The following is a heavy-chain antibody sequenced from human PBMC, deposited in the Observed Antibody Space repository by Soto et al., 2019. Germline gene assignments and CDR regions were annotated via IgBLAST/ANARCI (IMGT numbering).Heavy chain of an antibody. V-gene: IGHV5-51*01. CDR2: IYPGDSDT. D-gene: IGHD3-22*01. CDR3: ASLWSYYDRSGYYFIDP. J-gene: IGHJ5*02. Sequence: PGESLKISCKGSGYSFTSYWIGWVRQMPGKGLEWMGIIYPGDSDTRYSPSFQGQVTISADKSISTAYLQWSSLKASDTAMYYCASLWSYYDRSGYYFIDPWGQGILVTVSS. CDR1: GYSFTSYW.